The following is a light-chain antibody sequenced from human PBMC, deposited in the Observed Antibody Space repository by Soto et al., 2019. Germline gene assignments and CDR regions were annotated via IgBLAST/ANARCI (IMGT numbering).Light chain of an antibody. CDR1: SSDVGGYND. V-gene: IGLV2-14*01. CDR3: SSYTSSSTQV. CDR2: EVS. J-gene: IGLJ1*01. Sequence: QSVLTQPASVSGSPGQSITISCTGTSSDVGGYNDVSWYTQHPGKAPNLMIYEVSTRPSGVSNRFSGSKSGNTASLTISGLQAEDEADYYCSSYTSSSTQVFGTGTKVTVL.